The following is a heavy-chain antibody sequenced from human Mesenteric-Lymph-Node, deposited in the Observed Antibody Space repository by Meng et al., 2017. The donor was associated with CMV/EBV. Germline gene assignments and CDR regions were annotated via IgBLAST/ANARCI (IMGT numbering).Heavy chain of an antibody. J-gene: IGHJ6*02. V-gene: IGHV1-2*02. CDR1: GYSFPAYY. CDR3: ARGEAGLKLELRYYYYAMDV. CDR2: IIPNSGAT. D-gene: IGHD1-7*01. Sequence: ASVKVSCKASGYSFPAYYIHWARPAPGQALEWMRWIIPNSGATNHAQRFQGGVTMTRALSTSTVYMELRSLRFTDTAVYYCARGEAGLKLELRYYYYAMDVWGQGTTVTVSS.